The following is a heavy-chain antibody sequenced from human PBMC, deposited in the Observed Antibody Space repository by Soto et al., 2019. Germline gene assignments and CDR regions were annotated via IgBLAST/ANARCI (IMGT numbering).Heavy chain of an antibody. CDR2: INPDSGGT. Sequence: ASVKVSCKASGYTFTYYYIHWVRQAPGQALEWMGWINPDSGGTDYAQKFQGSVTMTRDTSISTAYMEVSRLASDDAAVYYCARDRCTAGSCFDYWGQGTPVTVSS. CDR3: ARDRCTAGSCFDY. CDR1: GYTFTYYY. D-gene: IGHD2-15*01. J-gene: IGHJ4*02. V-gene: IGHV1-2*04.